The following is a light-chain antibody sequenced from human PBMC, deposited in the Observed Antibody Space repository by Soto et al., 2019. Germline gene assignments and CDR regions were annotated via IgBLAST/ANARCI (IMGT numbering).Light chain of an antibody. CDR2: RVS. J-gene: IGKJ2*01. Sequence: EIVMTQTPLSSPVTLGQPASISCRSSQSLVHSDGYTYLSWLHQRPGQPPRLLIYRVSNRFSGXPXIXXGIVAGTDFTLKISRVEAEDVVVYYCMQATHFPPYTFGQGTKLEI. CDR1: QSLVHSDGYTY. CDR3: MQATHFPPYT. V-gene: IGKV2-24*01.